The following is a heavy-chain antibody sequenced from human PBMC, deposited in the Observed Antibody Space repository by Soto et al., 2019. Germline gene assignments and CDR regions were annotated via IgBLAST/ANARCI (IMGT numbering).Heavy chain of an antibody. V-gene: IGHV4-39*01. D-gene: IGHD3-9*01. Sequence: SETLSLTCTVSGGSISSSSYYWGWIRQPPGKGLERIGIIYYSGSTYYNPSLKSRVTISVDTSKNQFSLKLSSVTAADTAVYYCARLPDDGFYDILTGYYFDYWGQGTLVTVSS. J-gene: IGHJ4*02. CDR3: ARLPDDGFYDILTGYYFDY. CDR2: IYYSGST. CDR1: GGSISSSSYY.